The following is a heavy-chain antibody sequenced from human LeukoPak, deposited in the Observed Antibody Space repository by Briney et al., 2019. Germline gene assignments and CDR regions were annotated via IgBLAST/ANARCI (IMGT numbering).Heavy chain of an antibody. CDR1: GGSISSSSYY. CDR2: IYYSGGA. D-gene: IGHD2-8*02. V-gene: IGHV4-39*01. Sequence: PSETLSLTCTVSGGSISSSSYYWGWIRQPPGKGLEWIGSIYYSGGAYYNPSLKSRVTISVDTSKNQFSLKLSSVTAADTAVYYCARGYCTGGNCRPYYYYGMDVWGQGTTVTVSS. J-gene: IGHJ6*02. CDR3: ARGYCTGGNCRPYYYYGMDV.